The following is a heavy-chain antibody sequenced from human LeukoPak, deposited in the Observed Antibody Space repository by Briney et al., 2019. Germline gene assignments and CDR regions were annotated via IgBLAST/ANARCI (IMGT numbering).Heavy chain of an antibody. CDR2: ISYNGINE. J-gene: IGHJ1*01. CDR3: ARGRIVGATRVEYFQH. Sequence: GGSLRLSCAASGFSFSDYNMHWVRQAPGKGLEWMAVISYNGINEYYADSVKGRFTISRDNSKNTLYLQMNSLRAEDTAVYYCARGRIVGATRVEYFQHWGQGTLVTVSS. D-gene: IGHD1-26*01. V-gene: IGHV3-30*03. CDR1: GFSFSDYN.